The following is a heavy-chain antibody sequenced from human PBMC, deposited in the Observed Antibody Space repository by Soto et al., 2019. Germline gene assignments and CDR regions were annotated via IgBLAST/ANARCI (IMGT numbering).Heavy chain of an antibody. Sequence: QVQLQESGPGLVKPSQTLSLTCAISGDSVSSNSAAWIWIRLSPSRGLEWLARTYYRSRWYNDYEVSVRSRITVNPDTSKNQFSLQLTSVTPEDTAVYYCAGTTSHQWYYMDVWGKGTTVTVSS. J-gene: IGHJ6*03. CDR3: AGTTSHQWYYMDV. V-gene: IGHV6-1*01. CDR2: TYYRSRWYN. CDR1: GDSVSSNSAA. D-gene: IGHD1-7*01.